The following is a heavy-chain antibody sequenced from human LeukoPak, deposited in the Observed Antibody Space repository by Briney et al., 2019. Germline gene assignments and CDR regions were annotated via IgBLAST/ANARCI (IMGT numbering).Heavy chain of an antibody. CDR2: ISGSGGST. J-gene: IGHJ4*02. D-gene: IGHD5-18*01. CDR1: GFTFSSYA. CDR3: AKDRTAMVEFDY. V-gene: IGHV3-23*01. Sequence: PGGSLRPSCAASGFTFSSYAMSWVRQAPGKGLEWVSAISGSGGSTYYADSVKGRFTISRDNSKNTLYLQMNSLRAEDTAVYYCAKDRTAMVEFDYWGQGTLVTVSS.